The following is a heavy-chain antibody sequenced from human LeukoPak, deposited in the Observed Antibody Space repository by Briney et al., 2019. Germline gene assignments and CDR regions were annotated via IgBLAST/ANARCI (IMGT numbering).Heavy chain of an antibody. Sequence: SETLSLTCTVSGGSISSGSYYWSWIRQPAGKGLEWIGRIYTSGSTNYNPSLKSRVTISVDTSKNQFSLKLSSVTAADTAVYYCARGGGDIAARHQCCWFDPWGQGTLVTVSS. J-gene: IGHJ5*02. CDR1: GGSISSGSYY. CDR2: IYTSGST. V-gene: IGHV4-61*02. CDR3: ARGGGDIAARHQCCWFDP. D-gene: IGHD6-6*01.